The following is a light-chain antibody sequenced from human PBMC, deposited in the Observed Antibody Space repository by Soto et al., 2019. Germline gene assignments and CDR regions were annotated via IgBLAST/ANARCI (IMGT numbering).Light chain of an antibody. J-gene: IGKJ1*01. CDR2: GAS. V-gene: IGKV3-20*01. Sequence: DMVFTQSPDTLSLSPGERATLSCRASQSVSSSYLAWYQQKPGQAPRLLIYGASSRATGIPDRFSGSGSGTDFTLTISRLEPEDFAVYYCQQYGSSPQTFAQGTKVDTK. CDR3: QQYGSSPQT. CDR1: QSVSSSY.